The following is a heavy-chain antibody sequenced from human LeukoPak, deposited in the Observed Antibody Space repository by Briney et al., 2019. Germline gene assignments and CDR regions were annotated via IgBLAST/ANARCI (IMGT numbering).Heavy chain of an antibody. J-gene: IGHJ6*02. CDR3: TRGPILLWMHNGMDV. Sequence: GQSPRLSCTAYGFIFGDHAMSWVRQAPGKGLEWVGFIRSKAYGGTTEYAASVKGRFTISRDDSKSIAYLQMNSLETEDTALYYCTRGPILLWMHNGMDVWGQGTTVTVSS. V-gene: IGHV3-49*04. CDR2: IRSKAYGGTT. CDR1: GFIFGDHA. D-gene: IGHD5-18*01.